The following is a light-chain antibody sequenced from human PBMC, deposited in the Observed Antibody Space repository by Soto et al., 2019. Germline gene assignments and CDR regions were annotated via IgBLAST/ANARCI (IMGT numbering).Light chain of an antibody. CDR2: EVS. Sequence: QSVLTQPASVSGSPGQSITISCTGTSSDVGGYNYVSWYQQHPGKAPKLMIYEVSNRPSWVSNRFSGSNSGNTASLTISGLQAEDVADYYCSSYTSSSTLDYVFGTGTKVTVL. J-gene: IGLJ1*01. CDR3: SSYTSSSTLDYV. CDR1: SSDVGGYNY. V-gene: IGLV2-14*01.